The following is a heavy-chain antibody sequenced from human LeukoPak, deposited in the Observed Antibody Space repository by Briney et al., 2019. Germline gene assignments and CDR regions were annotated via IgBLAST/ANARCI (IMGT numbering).Heavy chain of an antibody. CDR3: ATSYTTGNDY. D-gene: IGHD3-16*01. J-gene: IGHJ4*02. CDR2: VDPEDGET. Sequence: ASVKVSCKVSGYTFTDYYMHWVQQAPGKGLEWMGLVDPEDGETRYAEKFQGRVTITADTSTDTAYMELSSLRSEDTAVYYCATSYTTGNDYWGQGTLVTVSS. V-gene: IGHV1-69-2*01. CDR1: GYTFTDYY.